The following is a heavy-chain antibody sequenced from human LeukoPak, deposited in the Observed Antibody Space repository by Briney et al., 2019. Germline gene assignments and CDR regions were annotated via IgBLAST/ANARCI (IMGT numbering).Heavy chain of an antibody. D-gene: IGHD1-1*01. CDR3: ARDVFNEYNWNSGVFDY. Sequence: GASVKVSCKASGYTFTGYYMHWVRHAPGQGLERMGWINPNSGGTNYAQTFQGRVTMTRDTSISTAYMALSRLRSDDTAVYYCARDVFNEYNWNSGVFDYWGQGTLVTVSS. CDR2: INPNSGGT. J-gene: IGHJ4*02. V-gene: IGHV1-2*02. CDR1: GYTFTGYY.